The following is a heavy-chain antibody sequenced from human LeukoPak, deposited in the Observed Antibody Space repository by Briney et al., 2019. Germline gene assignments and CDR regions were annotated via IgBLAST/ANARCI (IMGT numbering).Heavy chain of an antibody. J-gene: IGHJ5*02. CDR1: GYTFTSYA. Sequence: SVKVSCKASGYTFTSYAMNWVRQAPGKGLEWMGGIIPIFGTANYAQKFQGRVTITADESTSTAYMELSSLRSEDTAVYYCARALLRYCSGTSCYWFDPWGQGTLVTVSS. CDR3: ARALLRYCSGTSCYWFDP. D-gene: IGHD2-2*01. CDR2: IIPIFGTA. V-gene: IGHV1-69*13.